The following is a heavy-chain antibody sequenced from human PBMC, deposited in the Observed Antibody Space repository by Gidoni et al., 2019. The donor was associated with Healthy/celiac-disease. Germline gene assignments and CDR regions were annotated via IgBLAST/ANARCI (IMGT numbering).Heavy chain of an antibody. CDR2: ISGSGGST. D-gene: IGHD2-21*02. CDR1: GFTFSSYA. Sequence: EVQLLESGGGLVQPGGSLRLSCAASGFTFSSYAMSWVRQAPGKGLEWVSAISGSGGSTYYADSVKGRFTISRDNSKNTLYLQMNSLRAEDTAVYYCAKAAFIVVVTATLPDSDAFDIWGQGTMVTVSS. CDR3: AKAAFIVVVTATLPDSDAFDI. V-gene: IGHV3-23*01. J-gene: IGHJ3*02.